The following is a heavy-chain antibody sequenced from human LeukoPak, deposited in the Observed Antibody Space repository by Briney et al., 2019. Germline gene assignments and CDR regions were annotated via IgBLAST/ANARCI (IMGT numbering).Heavy chain of an antibody. CDR1: RFTFTDYT. CDR2: ISSSSSYI. CDR3: GRSGDFWSGSGVAY. D-gene: IGHD3-3*01. V-gene: IGHV3-21*01. J-gene: IGHJ4*02. Sequence: PGGSLRLSCAASRFTFTDYTMNWVRQAPGKGLEWVSSISSSSSYINYADSVKGRFTISRDNAKNTLFLQMNSLRAEDTAVYYCGRSGDFWSGSGVAYWGQGTLVTVSS.